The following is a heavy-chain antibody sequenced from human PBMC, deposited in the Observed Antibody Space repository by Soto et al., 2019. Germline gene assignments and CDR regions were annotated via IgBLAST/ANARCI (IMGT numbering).Heavy chain of an antibody. CDR1: GGSISSYY. J-gene: IGHJ5*02. CDR2: VHYSGIT. CDR3: ARDRWFDP. Sequence: PSETLSLTCTVSGGSISSYYWSWIRQPPGKGLEWIGYVHYSGITNYNPSLQSRVTISVDTSKNQFSLNLTSVTAADTAVYYCARDRWFDPSGQGTLVTVSS. V-gene: IGHV4-59*01.